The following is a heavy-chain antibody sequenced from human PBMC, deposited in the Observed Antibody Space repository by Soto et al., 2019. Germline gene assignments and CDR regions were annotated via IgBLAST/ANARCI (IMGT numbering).Heavy chain of an antibody. CDR1: GGSISSYYFY. Sequence: SGTLSLTCSVSGGSISSYYFYWVCTRQRPGKVLECIGNIYNSGNAYYTPSLKTRLIISIDTSQNQLSMRVGSVTAADSAVYYCAISSLYGMDVWGQGTPVTVSS. CDR2: IYNSGNA. V-gene: IGHV4-30-4*02. D-gene: IGHD3-3*01. CDR3: AISSLYGMDV. J-gene: IGHJ6*02.